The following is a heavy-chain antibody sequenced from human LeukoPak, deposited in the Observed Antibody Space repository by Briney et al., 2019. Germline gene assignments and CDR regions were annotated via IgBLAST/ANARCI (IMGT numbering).Heavy chain of an antibody. CDR1: GYSISCGYY. CDR2: IYHSGST. Sequence: PSETLSLTCTIPGYSISCGYYWGWIRQPPGKGLEWIGRIYHSGSTYYNPSLKSQVTIPVDTSKNQFSLKLSSVTAADTAVYYCARKGTGELRTNWYFDLWGRGTLVTVSS. D-gene: IGHD1-26*01. J-gene: IGHJ2*01. V-gene: IGHV4-38-2*02. CDR3: ARKGTGELRTNWYFDL.